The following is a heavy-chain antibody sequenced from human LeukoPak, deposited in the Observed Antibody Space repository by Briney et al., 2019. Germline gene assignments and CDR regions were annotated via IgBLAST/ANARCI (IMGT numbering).Heavy chain of an antibody. CDR2: VNRDGSET. V-gene: IGHV3-7*03. CDR1: GFALSSHW. J-gene: IGHJ6*02. Sequence: PGGSLRLSCAASGFALSSHWMTWARQVPGRGPEWVANVNRDGSETYYLDSVKGRFTISKDNAKNSLYLQMNSLRAEDTALYHCARNNGMDAWGQGTTVIVSS. CDR3: ARNNGMDA.